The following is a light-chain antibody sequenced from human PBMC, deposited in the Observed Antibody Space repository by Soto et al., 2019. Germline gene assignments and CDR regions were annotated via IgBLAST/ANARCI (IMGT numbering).Light chain of an antibody. V-gene: IGKV3-11*01. CDR3: QQRYNSPPT. CDR2: ETS. Sequence: EIVLTQSPATLSLSPGERATLSCRASQSVSDFLAWYQQKPGQAPRLLIYETSNRATGIPARFSGSGSGTDYTLTINTLAPEDFAVYYCQQRYNSPPTFGQGTKLEIK. CDR1: QSVSDF. J-gene: IGKJ2*01.